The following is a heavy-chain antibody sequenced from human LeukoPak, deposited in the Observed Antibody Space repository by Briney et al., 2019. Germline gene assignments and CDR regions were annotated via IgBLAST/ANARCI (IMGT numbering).Heavy chain of an antibody. CDR1: GFTFSSYA. J-gene: IGHJ5*02. CDR3: ASSGSWYSWFDP. Sequence: GGPLRLSCAASGFTFSSYAMRWVPQAPGKGLEWVSAISGSGGSTYYADSVKGRFTISRDNSKNTLYLQMNSLRAEDTAVYYCASSGSWYSWFDPWGQGTLVTVSS. CDR2: ISGSGGST. D-gene: IGHD6-13*01. V-gene: IGHV3-23*01.